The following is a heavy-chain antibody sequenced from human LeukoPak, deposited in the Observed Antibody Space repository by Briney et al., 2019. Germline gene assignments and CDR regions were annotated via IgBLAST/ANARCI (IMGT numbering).Heavy chain of an antibody. V-gene: IGHV1-69*13. CDR2: IIPIFGTA. J-gene: IGHJ5*02. CDR1: GGTFSSYA. CDR3: AREPGHDFWSGPFDP. Sequence: SVKVSCKASGGTFSSYAISWVRQAPGQGLEWMGGIIPIFGTANYAQKFQGRVTITADESTGTAYMELSSLRSEDTAVYYCAREPGHDFWSGPFDPWGQGTLVTVSS. D-gene: IGHD3-3*01.